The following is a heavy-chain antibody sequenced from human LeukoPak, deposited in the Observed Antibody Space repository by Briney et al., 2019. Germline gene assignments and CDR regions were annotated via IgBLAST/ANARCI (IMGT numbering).Heavy chain of an antibody. CDR2: ISWNSGSI. J-gene: IGHJ4*02. Sequence: PGGSLRLSCAASGFTFDDYAMYWVRQAPGKGLEWVSGISWNSGSIGYADSVKGRFTISRDNAKNSLYLQMNSLRAEDTALYYCAKAYCTSSTCHLDYWGQGTLVTVSS. D-gene: IGHD2-2*01. CDR1: GFTFDDYA. V-gene: IGHV3-9*01. CDR3: AKAYCTSSTCHLDY.